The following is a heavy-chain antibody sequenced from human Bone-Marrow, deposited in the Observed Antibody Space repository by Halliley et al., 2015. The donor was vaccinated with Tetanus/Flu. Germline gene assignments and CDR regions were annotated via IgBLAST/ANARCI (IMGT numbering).Heavy chain of an antibody. V-gene: IGHV1-46*01. Sequence: MGISNPSGGSAISAQQFQGRVTMTRDTSPSTVYMSLSTLRSEDTAVYYCTRDPIYGGSYQMDYWGQGTLVTVSS. CDR3: TRDPIYGGSYQMDY. J-gene: IGHJ4*02. D-gene: IGHD1-26*01. CDR2: SNPSGGSA.